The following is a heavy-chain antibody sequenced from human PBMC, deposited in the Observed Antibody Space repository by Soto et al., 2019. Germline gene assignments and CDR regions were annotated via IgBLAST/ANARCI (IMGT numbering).Heavy chain of an antibody. CDR3: ARDGVGTAMVYYFDY. CDR2: INAGNGNT. J-gene: IGHJ4*02. V-gene: IGHV1-3*01. Sequence: QVQLVQSGAEVKKPGASVKVSCKASGYTFTSYAMHWVRQAPGQRLEWMGWINAGNGNTKYSQKFQGRVTITRDTSESTAYMELSSLRSEDTAVYYCARDGVGTAMVYYFDYWGQGTLVTVSS. CDR1: GYTFTSYA. D-gene: IGHD5-18*01.